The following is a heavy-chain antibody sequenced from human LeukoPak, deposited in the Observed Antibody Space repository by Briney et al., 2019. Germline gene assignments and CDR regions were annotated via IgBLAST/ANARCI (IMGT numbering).Heavy chain of an antibody. CDR1: GGSISSYY. D-gene: IGHD3-3*01. CDR3: ARLRLGRYYDFWSGYSYYLDY. CDR2: IYTSGST. Sequence: SETLSLTCTVSGGSISSYYWSWIRQPPGKGLEWIGYIYTSGSTNYNPSLKSRVTISVDTSKNQFSLKLSSVTAADTAVYYCARLRLGRYYDFWSGYSYYLDYWGQGTLVTVSS. J-gene: IGHJ4*02. V-gene: IGHV4-4*09.